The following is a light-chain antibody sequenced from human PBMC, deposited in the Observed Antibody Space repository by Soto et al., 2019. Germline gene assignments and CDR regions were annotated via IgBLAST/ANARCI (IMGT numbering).Light chain of an antibody. V-gene: IGLV2-14*01. CDR2: DVS. J-gene: IGLJ2*01. Sequence: QSALTQPASVSGSPGQSITISCTGTSSDVGGYNYVSWYQQHPGKAPKLMSYDVSNRPSGVSNRFSGSKSGNTASLTISGLQAEDEADYYCSSYTSSSTVVVGGGTKLTVL. CDR3: SSYTSSSTVV. CDR1: SSDVGGYNY.